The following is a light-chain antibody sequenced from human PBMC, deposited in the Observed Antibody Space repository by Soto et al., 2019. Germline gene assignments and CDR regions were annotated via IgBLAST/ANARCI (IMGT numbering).Light chain of an antibody. J-gene: IGLJ2*01. CDR2: RDS. V-gene: IGLV3-9*01. Sequence: SYELTQPLSVSVALGQTARITCGGTNIGSKNVHWYQQKPGQAPVLVIYRDSNRPSGIPERFSGSNSGNTATLTISRAQAGDEADYYCQVWDSSTAERVFGGGTKLTVL. CDR1: NIGSKN. CDR3: QVWDSSTAERV.